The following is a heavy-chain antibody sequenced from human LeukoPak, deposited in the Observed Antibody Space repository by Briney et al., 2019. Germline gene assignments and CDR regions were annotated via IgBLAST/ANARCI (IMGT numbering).Heavy chain of an antibody. CDR1: GFSISSGYF. Sequence: PSETLSLSCAASGFSISSGYFCGLLRQPPGRGLWWLWSIYHSGSTYYAPSLKSRVTISVDTAKNQFSLKLSSLTAANTAVYYGASRLQYSSGWLGAFETWGQGTMVTVSS. CDR3: ASRLQYSSGWLGAFET. CDR2: IYHSGST. D-gene: IGHD6-19*01. J-gene: IGHJ3*02. V-gene: IGHV4-38-2*01.